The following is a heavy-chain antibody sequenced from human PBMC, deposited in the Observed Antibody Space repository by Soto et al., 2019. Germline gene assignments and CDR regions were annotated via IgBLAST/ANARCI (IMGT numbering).Heavy chain of an antibody. CDR2: INAGNGNT. J-gene: IGHJ4*02. CDR3: ARGVRVRVFEY. Sequence: ASLKVSCKTSGSTFTSYAMHCVRQAPGQRLEWMGWINAGNGNTKYSQKFQGRVTITRDTSASTAYMELSSLRSEDTAVYYCARGVRVRVFEYWGQGTLVTVSS. D-gene: IGHD3-10*01. V-gene: IGHV1-3*01. CDR1: GSTFTSYA.